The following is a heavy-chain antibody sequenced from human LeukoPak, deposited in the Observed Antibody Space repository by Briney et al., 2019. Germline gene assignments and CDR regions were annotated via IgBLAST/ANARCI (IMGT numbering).Heavy chain of an antibody. Sequence: ASVKVSCKASGYTFTGYYMHWVRQASGQGLEWMGWINPNSGGTNYAQKFQGRVTMTRDTSISTAYMELSRLRSDDTAVYYCARDYVPSSTQMDVWGRGTTVTVSS. D-gene: IGHD3-16*01. CDR2: INPNSGGT. CDR3: ARDYVPSSTQMDV. V-gene: IGHV1-2*02. CDR1: GYTFTGYY. J-gene: IGHJ6*02.